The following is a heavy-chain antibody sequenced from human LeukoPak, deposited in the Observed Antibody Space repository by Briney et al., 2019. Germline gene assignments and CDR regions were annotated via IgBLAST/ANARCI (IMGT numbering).Heavy chain of an antibody. V-gene: IGHV1-8*01. D-gene: IGHD2-2*01. CDR2: MNPNSGNT. CDR3: ARRLGYCSSTSCFNWFDP. J-gene: IGHJ5*02. Sequence: GASVKVSCKASGYTFTSYDINWVRQATGQGLEWMGWMNPNSGNTGYAQKFQGRVTMTRNTSISTAYTELSSLRSEDTAVYYCARRLGYCSSTSCFNWFDPWGQGTLVTVSS. CDR1: GYTFTSYD.